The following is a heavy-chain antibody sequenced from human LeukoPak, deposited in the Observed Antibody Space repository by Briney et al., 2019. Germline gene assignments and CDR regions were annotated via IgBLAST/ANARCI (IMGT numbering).Heavy chain of an antibody. J-gene: IGHJ4*02. CDR2: MNPNSGNT. Sequence: ASVKVSCKASGGTFSSYAISWVRQATGQGLEWMGWMNPNSGNTGYAQKFQGRVTMTRNTSISTAYMELSSLRSEDTAVYYCAMINIAVAGTGGYWGQGTLVTVSS. CDR1: GGTFSSYA. CDR3: AMINIAVAGTGGY. V-gene: IGHV1-8*02. D-gene: IGHD6-19*01.